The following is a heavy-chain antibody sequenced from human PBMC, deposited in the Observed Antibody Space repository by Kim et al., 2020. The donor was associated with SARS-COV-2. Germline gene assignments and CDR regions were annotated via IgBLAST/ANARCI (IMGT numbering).Heavy chain of an antibody. D-gene: IGHD5-18*01. V-gene: IGHV4-39*01. J-gene: IGHJ4*02. CDR2: IYYSGRT. CDR3: ASVGYNNGWSTYVDY. Sequence: SETLSLTCTVSGGSISSSTYYWGWMRQPPGKGLEWIATIYYSGRTFYNPSLKSRLTISVDTSRYQFSLKLSSVTAADTAVYYCASVGYNNGWSTYVDYWGQGTLVSVSS. CDR1: GGSISSSTYY.